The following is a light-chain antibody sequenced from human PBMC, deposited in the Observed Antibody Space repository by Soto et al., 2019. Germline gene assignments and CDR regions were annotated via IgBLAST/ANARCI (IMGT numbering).Light chain of an antibody. V-gene: IGKV1-8*01. CDR1: QGISSY. CDR2: AAS. Sequence: AIRMTQSPSSFSASTGDRVTITCRASQGISSYLAWYQQKPGKAPKLLIYAASTLQSGVPSRFSGSRSGTDFTLTISCLQSEDVATYYCQQYYSYPITFGQGTRLEIK. J-gene: IGKJ5*01. CDR3: QQYYSYPIT.